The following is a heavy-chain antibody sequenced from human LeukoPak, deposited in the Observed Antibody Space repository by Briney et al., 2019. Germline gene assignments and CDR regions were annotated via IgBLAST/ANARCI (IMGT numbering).Heavy chain of an antibody. CDR3: ARLQNYYDSSGYYYLYYFDY. V-gene: IGHV4-39*01. CDR1: GGSISRRSYY. Sequence: SETLSLTCTVSGGSISRRSYYWGWIRQPPGKGLEWIGIIYSSGSTYYNPSLKSRVTISVDTSKNQFSLKLSPVTAADTAVYYCARLQNYYDSSGYYYLYYFDYWGQGTLVTASS. CDR2: IYSSGST. J-gene: IGHJ4*02. D-gene: IGHD3-22*01.